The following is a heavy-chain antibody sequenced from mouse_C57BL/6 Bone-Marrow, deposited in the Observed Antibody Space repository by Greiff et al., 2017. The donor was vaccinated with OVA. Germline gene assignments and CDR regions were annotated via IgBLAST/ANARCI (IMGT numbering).Heavy chain of an antibody. CDR3: ARAGWDPAWFAY. V-gene: IGHV1-55*01. Sequence: VQLQQSGAELVKPGASVKMSCKASGYTFTSYWITWVKQRPGQGLEWIGDIYPGSGSTNYNEKFKSKAILTVDTSSSTAYMQLSSLTSEDSAVYYCARAGWDPAWFAYWGQGTLVTVSA. CDR1: GYTFTSYW. J-gene: IGHJ3*01. D-gene: IGHD4-1*01. CDR2: IYPGSGST.